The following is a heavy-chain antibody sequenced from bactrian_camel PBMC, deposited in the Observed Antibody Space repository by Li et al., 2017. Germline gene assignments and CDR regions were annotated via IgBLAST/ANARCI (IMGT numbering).Heavy chain of an antibody. CDR2: IYSRPNYASTVNGRT. D-gene: IGHD5*01. CDR3: AAFRRTTGAGCDGCLLPDFFRY. J-gene: IGHJ6*01. V-gene: IGHV3S64*01. Sequence: WFREGPGTEREAVAAIYSRPNYASTVNGRTYYADSVKGRFTISKDNAKNTLYLQMNTLKADDTGIYYCAAFRRTTGAGCDGCLLPDFFRYWGQGTQVTVS.